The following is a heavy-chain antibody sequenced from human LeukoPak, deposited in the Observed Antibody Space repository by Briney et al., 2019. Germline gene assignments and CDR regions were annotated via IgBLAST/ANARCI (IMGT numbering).Heavy chain of an antibody. CDR1: GFTLSSYW. CDR2: INSDGSST. CDR3: ARSYCSTTNCYGWFDP. J-gene: IGHJ5*02. V-gene: IGHV3-74*01. Sequence: GGSLRLSCAASGFTLSSYWMHWVRQAPGKGLVWVSRINSDGSSTTYADSVKGRFSNSRDNAKNTRYLQMNSLRAEDTAVYYCARSYCSTTNCYGWFDPWGQGTLVTVSS. D-gene: IGHD2-2*01.